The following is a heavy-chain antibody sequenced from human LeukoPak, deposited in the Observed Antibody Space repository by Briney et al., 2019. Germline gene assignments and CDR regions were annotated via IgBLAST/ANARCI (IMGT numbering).Heavy chain of an antibody. CDR3: ANFGSGSYVGGFDY. Sequence: GGSLRLSCAASGFTFSSYXXSWXXXXXXXXXXXXXXISGSGGSKYYADSVKGRFTISRDNSKNTLYLQMNSLGAEDTAVYYCANFGSGSYVGGFDYWGQGTLVTVSS. CDR1: GFTFSSYX. D-gene: IGHD3-10*01. CDR2: ISGSGGSK. J-gene: IGHJ4*02. V-gene: IGHV3-23*01.